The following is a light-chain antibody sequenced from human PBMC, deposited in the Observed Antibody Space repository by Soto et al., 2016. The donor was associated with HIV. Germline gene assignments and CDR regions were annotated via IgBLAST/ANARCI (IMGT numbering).Light chain of an antibody. CDR3: QQANSFPIT. CDR1: QSVSVW. V-gene: IGKV1-5*03. CDR2: KTS. J-gene: IGKJ5*01. Sequence: DIQMTQFPSTLSASIGDRVTITCRASQSVSVWLAWYQQKPGKAPNLLIFKTSTLEIGVPSRFSASGSGTDFTLTISSLQPEDFATYYCQQANSFPITFGQGTRLEIK.